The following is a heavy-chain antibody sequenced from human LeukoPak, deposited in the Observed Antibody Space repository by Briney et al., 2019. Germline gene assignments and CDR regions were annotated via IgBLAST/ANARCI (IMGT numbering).Heavy chain of an antibody. J-gene: IGHJ3*02. CDR2: INHSGST. V-gene: IGHV4-34*01. D-gene: IGHD2-2*01. CDR1: GGSFSGYY. Sequence: TASETLSLTCAVYGGSFSGYYWSWIRQPPGKGLEWIGEINHSGSTNYNPSLKSRVTISVDTSKNQFSLKLSSVTAADTAVYYCARVLDDIVVVPAARRDAFDIWGQGTMVTVSS. CDR3: ARVLDDIVVVPAARRDAFDI.